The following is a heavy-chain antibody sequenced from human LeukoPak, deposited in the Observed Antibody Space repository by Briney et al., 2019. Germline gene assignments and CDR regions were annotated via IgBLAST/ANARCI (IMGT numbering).Heavy chain of an antibody. Sequence: SETLSLTCTVSGGPISSYYWSWIRQPPGKGLEWIGYIYYSGSTNYNPSLKSRVTISVDTSKNQFSLKLSSVTAADTAVYYCARAGYCSGGSCYLRYYYYYGMDVWGQGTTVTVSS. CDR2: IYYSGST. V-gene: IGHV4-59*01. D-gene: IGHD2-15*01. J-gene: IGHJ6*02. CDR3: ARAGYCSGGSCYLRYYYYYGMDV. CDR1: GGPISSYY.